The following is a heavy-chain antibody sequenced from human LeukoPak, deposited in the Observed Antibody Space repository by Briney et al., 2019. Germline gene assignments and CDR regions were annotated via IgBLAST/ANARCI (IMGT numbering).Heavy chain of an antibody. CDR1: GFTFDDYG. J-gene: IGHJ5*02. CDR3: ARGRFSGGPLPYYES. V-gene: IGHV3-20*04. D-gene: IGHD3-16*01. CDR2: LDWDGGGA. Sequence: AGGSLRLSCVASGFTFDDYGMSWVRQGPGKGLEWVSSLDWDGGGAKYADSVEGRITVSRDNAKNSLYLHMGSLRAEDTALYYCARGRFSGGPLPYYESWGQGTLVTVSP.